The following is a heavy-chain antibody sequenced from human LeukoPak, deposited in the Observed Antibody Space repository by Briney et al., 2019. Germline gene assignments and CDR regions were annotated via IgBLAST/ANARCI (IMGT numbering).Heavy chain of an antibody. D-gene: IGHD3-3*01. CDR2: IRSSASIV. CDR3: VRDYWFFD. V-gene: IGHV3-48*03. J-gene: IGHJ4*02. Sequence: PGGSLRLSCAASGFTFDSYEMHWVRPAPGKGLEWVSNIRSSASIVYYADSVKGRFTISRDNAKNSLYLQMNGLRAEDTAVYYCVRDYWFFDWGQGTLVTVSS. CDR1: GFTFDSYE.